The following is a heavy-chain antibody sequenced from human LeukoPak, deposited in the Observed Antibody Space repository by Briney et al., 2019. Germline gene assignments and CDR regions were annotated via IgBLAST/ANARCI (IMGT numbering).Heavy chain of an antibody. Sequence: GASVKVSCKASGYTFTSYGISWVRQAPGQGLEWMGWISAYNGNTNYAQKFQGRVTMTRDTSISTAYMELSRLRSDDTAVYYCARYPWGIMITFGGEGDYWGQGALVTVSS. CDR3: ARYPWGIMITFGGEGDY. D-gene: IGHD3-16*01. V-gene: IGHV1-18*01. CDR1: GYTFTSYG. J-gene: IGHJ4*02. CDR2: ISAYNGNT.